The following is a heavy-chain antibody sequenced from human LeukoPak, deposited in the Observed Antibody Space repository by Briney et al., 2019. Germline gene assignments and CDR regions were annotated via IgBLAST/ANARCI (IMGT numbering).Heavy chain of an antibody. J-gene: IGHJ6*04. CDR3: AELGITMIGGV. D-gene: IGHD3-10*02. CDR1: GFTFSNFG. V-gene: IGHV3-30*18. Sequence: GGSLRLSCAASGFTFSNFGMHWVRQAPGKGLEWVAVISYDGSNKYYADSVKGRFSISRDNSKNSLYLQMNSLRAEDTAVYYCAELGITMIGGVWGKGTTVTISS. CDR2: ISYDGSNK.